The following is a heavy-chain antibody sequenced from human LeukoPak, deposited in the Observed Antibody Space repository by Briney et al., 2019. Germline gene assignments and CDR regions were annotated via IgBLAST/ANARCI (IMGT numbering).Heavy chain of an antibody. CDR1: GFTFDDYA. J-gene: IGHJ4*02. CDR2: ISWNSGSI. D-gene: IGHD3-3*01. CDR3: ALFYDFGVEPVHLVTY. Sequence: GRSLRLSCAASGFTFDDYAMHWVRQAPGKGLEWVSGISWNSGSIGYADSVKGRFTISRDNAKNSLYLQMNSLRAEDMALYYCALFYDFGVEPVHLVTYWGQGTLVTVSS. V-gene: IGHV3-9*03.